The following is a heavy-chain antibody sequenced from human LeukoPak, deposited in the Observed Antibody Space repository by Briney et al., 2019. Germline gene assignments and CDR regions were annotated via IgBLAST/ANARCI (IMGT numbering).Heavy chain of an antibody. CDR1: GFTFSSYS. CDR3: AKDVRGSTSWYGLDY. CDR2: ISSSSSTI. J-gene: IGHJ4*02. D-gene: IGHD6-13*01. V-gene: IGHV3-48*01. Sequence: GGSLRLSCAASGFTFSSYSMMWVRQAPGKGLEWVSYISSSSSTIHYADSVKGRFTISRDNAKNSVYLQMNSLRAEDTAVYYCAKDVRGSTSWYGLDYWGQGTLVTVSS.